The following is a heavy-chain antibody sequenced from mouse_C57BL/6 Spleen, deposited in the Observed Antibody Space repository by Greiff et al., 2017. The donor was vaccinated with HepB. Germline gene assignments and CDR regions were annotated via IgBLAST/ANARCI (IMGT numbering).Heavy chain of an antibody. V-gene: IGHV1-19*01. D-gene: IGHD1-1*01. CDR1: GYTFTDYY. Sequence: VQLQQSGPVLVKPGASVKMSCKASGYTFTDYYMNWVKQSHGKSLEWIGVINPYNGGTSYNQKFKGKATLTVDKSSSTAYMELNSLTSEDSAVYYCARKGSRSYWYFDVWGTGTTVTVPS. CDR3: ARKGSRSYWYFDV. J-gene: IGHJ1*03. CDR2: INPYNGGT.